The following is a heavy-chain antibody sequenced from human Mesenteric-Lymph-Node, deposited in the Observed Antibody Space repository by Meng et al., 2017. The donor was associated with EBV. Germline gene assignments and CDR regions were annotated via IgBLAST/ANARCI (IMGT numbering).Heavy chain of an antibody. Sequence: VLLGAAGGGVVQPGRSLRLSLVASGFSFSTYGMHWVRQAPGKGLEWLAVTSYDGYNTYLSDSVRGRFTISRDNSKNTVYLQMNSLRAEDTAVYYCAKDLYSGSYLVSWGQGTLVTVSS. V-gene: IGHV3-30*18. D-gene: IGHD1-26*01. J-gene: IGHJ5*01. CDR3: AKDLYSGSYLVS. CDR2: TSYDGYNT. CDR1: GFSFSTYG.